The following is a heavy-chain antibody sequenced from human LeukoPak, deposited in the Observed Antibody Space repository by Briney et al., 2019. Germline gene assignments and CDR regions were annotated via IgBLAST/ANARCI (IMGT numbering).Heavy chain of an antibody. V-gene: IGHV4-59*11. Sequence: KSSETLSLTCTVSGDSITNHYWSWIRQPPGKGLEWIGYIHYSWTTNHNPSLKSRLTLSVDTSKNQFSLKLSSVTAADTAVYSCARGGSGTPYDAFDIWGQGTMVTVSS. D-gene: IGHD3-16*01. CDR3: ARGGSGTPYDAFDI. CDR1: GDSITNHY. CDR2: IHYSWTT. J-gene: IGHJ3*02.